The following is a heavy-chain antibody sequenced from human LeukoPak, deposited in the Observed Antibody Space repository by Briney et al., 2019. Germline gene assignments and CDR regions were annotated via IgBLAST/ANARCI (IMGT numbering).Heavy chain of an antibody. CDR1: GFTFSSYA. CDR3: AKDSQSHAWSQFDY. V-gene: IGHV3-23*01. CDR2: ISDSGDNT. Sequence: GGSLRLSCAASGFTFSSYAMSWVRQAPGKGLEWVSTISDSGDNTYYADSVKGRSTISRDNSKNTLYLQMNSLRVEDTAVYYCAKDSQSHAWSQFDYWGQGTLVTVSS. D-gene: IGHD2-15*01. J-gene: IGHJ4*02.